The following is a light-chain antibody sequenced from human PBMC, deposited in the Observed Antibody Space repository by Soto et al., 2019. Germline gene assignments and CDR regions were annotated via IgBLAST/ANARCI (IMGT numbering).Light chain of an antibody. CDR3: QQRINWLLT. CDR2: DAS. V-gene: IGKV3-11*01. Sequence: EIVLTQSPATLSLYPGERATLSCRARQSVSSYLAWYQQKPGQAPRLLIYDASNRATGIPARFSGSGSGTDFTLTIRSLEPEDFAVDYCQQRINWLLTLGGGTKVEIK. J-gene: IGKJ4*01. CDR1: QSVSSY.